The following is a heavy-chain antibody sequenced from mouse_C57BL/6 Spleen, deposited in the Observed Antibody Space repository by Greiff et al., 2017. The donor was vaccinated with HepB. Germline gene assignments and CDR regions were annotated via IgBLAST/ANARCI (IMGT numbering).Heavy chain of an antibody. V-gene: IGHV1-80*01. J-gene: IGHJ2*01. CDR1: GYAFSSYW. D-gene: IGHD2-3*01. Sequence: QVQLKESGAELVKPGASVKISCKASGYAFSSYWMNWVKQRPGKGLEWIGQIYPGDGDTNYNGKFKGKATLTADKSSSTAYMQLSSLTSEDSAVYFCARSLYDVILRDYFDYWGQGTTLTVSS. CDR3: ARSLYDVILRDYFDY. CDR2: IYPGDGDT.